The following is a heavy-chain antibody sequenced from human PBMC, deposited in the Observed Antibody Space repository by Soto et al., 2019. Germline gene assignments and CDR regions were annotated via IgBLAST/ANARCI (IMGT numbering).Heavy chain of an antibody. V-gene: IGHV4-4*02. J-gene: IGHJ4*02. CDR1: GGSISSSNW. Sequence: PSETLSLTCAVSGGSISSSNWWSWVRQPPGKGLEWIGEIYHSGSTNYNPSLKSRVTISVDKSKNQFSLKLSSVTAADTAVYYCARSGTDFWSGYYFDDWGKGTLVTVAS. D-gene: IGHD3-3*01. CDR3: ARSGTDFWSGYYFDD. CDR2: IYHSGST.